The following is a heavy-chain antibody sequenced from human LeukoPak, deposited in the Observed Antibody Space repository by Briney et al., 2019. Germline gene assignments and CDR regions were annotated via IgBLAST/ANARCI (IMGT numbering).Heavy chain of an antibody. J-gene: IGHJ5*02. CDR1: GYSISSGYY. CDR3: ARERDDYVWGSYPLYNWFDP. CDR2: IYHSGST. V-gene: IGHV4-38-2*02. Sequence: SATLSLTCAVSGYSISSGYYWGWIRQPPGKGLEWIGTIYHSGSTYYNPSLTSRVTISVDTSKNQFSLKLSSVTAADTAVYYCARERDDYVWGSYPLYNWFDPWGQGTLVTVSP. D-gene: IGHD3-16*02.